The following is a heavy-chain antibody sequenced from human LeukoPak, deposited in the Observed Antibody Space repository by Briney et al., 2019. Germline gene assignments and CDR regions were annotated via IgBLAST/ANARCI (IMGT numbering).Heavy chain of an antibody. D-gene: IGHD1-26*01. CDR1: GGSLSSYY. CDR3: ARRGSLAHFDY. Sequence: SETLSLTCTVSGGSLSSYYWSWIRQPPGKGLEWIGYIYSRGLTRGSTNYNPSLKSRVTISVDTPKNQFSLKLSSVTAADTAVYYCARRGSLAHFDYWGQGTLVTVSS. V-gene: IGHV4-59*08. CDR2: IYSRGLTRGST. J-gene: IGHJ4*02.